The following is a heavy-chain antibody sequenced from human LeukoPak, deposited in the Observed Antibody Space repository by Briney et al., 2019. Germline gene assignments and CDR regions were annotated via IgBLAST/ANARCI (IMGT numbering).Heavy chain of an antibody. CDR2: VHLSGAT. Sequence: SETLSLTCTVSGVSVSSYYWSCIRQPPGKGLEWIGEVHLSGATNYNPSLESRVSMSIDTSKNQMSLKLTSVTAADTAIYFCTRESGAFSPFGFWGQGTLVTVSS. J-gene: IGHJ4*02. V-gene: IGHV4-59*02. CDR3: TRESGAFSPFGF. CDR1: GVSVSSYY. D-gene: IGHD1-26*01.